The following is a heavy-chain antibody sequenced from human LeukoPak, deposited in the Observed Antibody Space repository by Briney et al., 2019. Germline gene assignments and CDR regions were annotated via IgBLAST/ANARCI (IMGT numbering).Heavy chain of an antibody. CDR2: INPNSGGT. Sequence: ASVKVSCKASGYTFTGYYMHWVRQAPGQGLEWMGWINPNSGGTNYTQKLQGRVTMTTDTSTTTAYMELRGLRSDDTAIYYCVRDDNYGIYINFDFWGQGTLVTVSS. V-gene: IGHV1-2*02. D-gene: IGHD5-24*01. J-gene: IGHJ4*02. CDR3: VRDDNYGIYINFDF. CDR1: GYTFTGYY.